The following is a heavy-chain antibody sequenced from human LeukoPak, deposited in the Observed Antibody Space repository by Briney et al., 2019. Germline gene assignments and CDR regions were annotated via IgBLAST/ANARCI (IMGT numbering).Heavy chain of an antibody. D-gene: IGHD5-24*01. J-gene: IGHJ5*02. V-gene: IGHV1-46*01. CDR1: GYTFTNSY. Sequence: GASVMVSCKASGYTFTNSYIHWVRQAPGQGFQWMGLINPGGGNTNYAQNFQGRLTMTRDTSTTTVYMELSSLRSEDTAVYYCATDPFGWLQSNRENWFDPWGQGTLVTVSS. CDR2: INPGGGNT. CDR3: ATDPFGWLQSNRENWFDP.